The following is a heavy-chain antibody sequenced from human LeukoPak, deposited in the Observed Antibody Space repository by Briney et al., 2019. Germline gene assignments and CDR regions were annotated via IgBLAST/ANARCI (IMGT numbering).Heavy chain of an antibody. V-gene: IGHV3-23*01. CDR2: ISGSGGST. D-gene: IGHD3-10*01. J-gene: IGHJ4*02. Sequence: PGGSLRLSCAASGFTFSSYAMSWVRQAPGKGLEWVSAISGSGGSTYYADSVKGRFTISRDNSKNTLYLQMNSLRAEDTAVYYCVYGSGSYYNGPLEYWGQGTLVTVSS. CDR3: VYGSGSYYNGPLEY. CDR1: GFTFSSYA.